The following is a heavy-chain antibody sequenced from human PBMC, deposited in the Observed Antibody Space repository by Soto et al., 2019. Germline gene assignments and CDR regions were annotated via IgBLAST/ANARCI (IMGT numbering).Heavy chain of an antibody. CDR2: IIPIFGTA. Sequence: SVKVSCKASGGTFSSYAISWVRQAPGQGLEWMGGIIPIFGTANYAQKFQGRVKITADESTSTAYMELSSLRSEDTSVYYCASLPNKLGYYYGMDVWGQGTTVTVSS. CDR3: ASLPNKLGYYYGMDV. J-gene: IGHJ6*02. V-gene: IGHV1-69*13. CDR1: GGTFSSYA. D-gene: IGHD7-27*01.